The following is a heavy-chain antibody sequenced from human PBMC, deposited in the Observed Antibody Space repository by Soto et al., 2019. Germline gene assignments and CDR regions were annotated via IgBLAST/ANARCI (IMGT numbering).Heavy chain of an antibody. CDR1: GFTFSSYA. CDR3: ARDSYYDFWSGYRPSYYYYGMDV. V-gene: IGHV3-30-3*01. Sequence: PGGSLRLSCAASGFTFSSYAMHWVRQAPGKGLEWVAVISYDGSNKYYADSVKGRFTISRDNSKNTLYLQMNSLRAEDTAVYYCARDSYYDFWSGYRPSYYYYGMDVWGQGTTVTVS. J-gene: IGHJ6*02. D-gene: IGHD3-3*01. CDR2: ISYDGSNK.